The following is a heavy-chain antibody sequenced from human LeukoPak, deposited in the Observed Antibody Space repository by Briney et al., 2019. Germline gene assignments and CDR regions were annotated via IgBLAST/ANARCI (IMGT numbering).Heavy chain of an antibody. D-gene: IGHD3-10*01. V-gene: IGHV4-39*01. J-gene: IGHJ5*02. CDR2: IYYTGTP. CDR1: GGSISSSSYF. CDR3: ARVHYYGSGTYYKPRWFDP. Sequence: SETLSLTCTVPGGSISSSSYFWGWIRQPPGKGLEWIGNIYYTGTPYYNPSLKSRVTISVDSYKNQFALKLSSVTAADTALYYCARVHYYGSGTYYKPRWFDPWGQGTLVTVSS.